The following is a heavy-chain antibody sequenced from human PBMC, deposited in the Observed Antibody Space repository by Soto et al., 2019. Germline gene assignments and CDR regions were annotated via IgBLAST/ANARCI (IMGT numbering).Heavy chain of an antibody. V-gene: IGHV1-69*08. D-gene: IGHD2-2*01. J-gene: IGHJ4*02. CDR3: ARDASRGYY. Sequence: QVQLVQSGAEVKKPGSSVKVSCKASGGTFSSYTISWVRQAPGQGLEWMGRIIPILGIANYAQKFQGRVTXXAGKSTSTCYMELSSLRSEDTAVYYCARDASRGYYWGQGTLVTVSS. CDR2: IIPILGIA. CDR1: GGTFSSYT.